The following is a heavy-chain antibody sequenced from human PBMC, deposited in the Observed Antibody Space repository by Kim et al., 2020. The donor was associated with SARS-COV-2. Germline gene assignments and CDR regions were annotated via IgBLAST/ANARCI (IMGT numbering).Heavy chain of an antibody. CDR3: ARHSLRFLEWANWFDP. Sequence: SETLSLTCTVSGGSISSSSYYWGWIRQPPGKGLEWIGRIYYSGSTYYNPSLKSRVTISVDTSKNQFSLKLSSVTAADTAVYYCARHSLRFLEWANWFDPWGQGTLVTVSS. CDR1: GGSISSSSYY. CDR2: IYYSGST. J-gene: IGHJ5*02. V-gene: IGHV4-39*01. D-gene: IGHD3-3*01.